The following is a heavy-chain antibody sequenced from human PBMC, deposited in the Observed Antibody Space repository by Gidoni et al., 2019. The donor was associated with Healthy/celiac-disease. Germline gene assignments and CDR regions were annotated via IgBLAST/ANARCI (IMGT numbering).Heavy chain of an antibody. Sequence: QLQLQESGPGLVKPSETLSLTCTVSGGSISRSSYYWGWIRQPPGKGLEWIGSIYYSGFTYYNPSLKSRVTISVDTSKNQFSLKLSSVTAADTAVYYCASIVVPAAIGGIDPWGQGTLVTVSS. V-gene: IGHV4-39*01. CDR3: ASIVVPAAIGGIDP. D-gene: IGHD2-2*02. CDR2: IYYSGFT. CDR1: GGSISRSSYY. J-gene: IGHJ5*02.